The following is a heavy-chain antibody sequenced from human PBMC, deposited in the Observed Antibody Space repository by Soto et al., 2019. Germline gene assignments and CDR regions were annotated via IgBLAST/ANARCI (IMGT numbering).Heavy chain of an antibody. V-gene: IGHV4-59*01. CDR1: GGSISSYY. CDR2: VYYGGST. CDR3: ARSKSGSYFRY. D-gene: IGHD1-26*01. Sequence: SGTLSLTCTVYGGSISSYYWSWIRQPPGKGLEWIGYVYYGGSTNYNPSLKSRVTISVDTSKNQFSLKLSSVTAADTAVYYCARSKSGSYFRYWGQGTLVTVSS. J-gene: IGHJ4*02.